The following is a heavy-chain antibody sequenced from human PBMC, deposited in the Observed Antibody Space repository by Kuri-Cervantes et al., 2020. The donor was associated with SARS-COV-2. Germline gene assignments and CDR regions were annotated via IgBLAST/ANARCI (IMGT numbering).Heavy chain of an antibody. CDR1: GFTFSSYS. CDR2: ISSSSSTI. CDR3: THPPSRVGATKEGIYYYYYMDV. V-gene: IGHV3-48*01. Sequence: GESLKISCAASGFTFSSYSMNWVRQAPGKGLEWVSYISSSSSTIYYADSVKGRFTISRDNAKNSLYLQMNSLRAEDTAVYYCTHPPSRVGATKEGIYYYYYMDVWGKGTTVTVSS. J-gene: IGHJ6*03. D-gene: IGHD1-26*01.